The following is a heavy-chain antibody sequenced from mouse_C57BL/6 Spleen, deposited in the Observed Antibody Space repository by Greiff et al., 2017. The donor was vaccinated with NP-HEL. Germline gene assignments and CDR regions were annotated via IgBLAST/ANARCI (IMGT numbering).Heavy chain of an antibody. CDR2: ISDGGSYT. J-gene: IGHJ2*01. Sequence: EVKVEESGGGLVKPGGSLKLSCAASGFTFSSYAMSWVRQTPEKRLEWVATISDGGSYTYYPDNVKGRFTISRDNAKNNLYLQMSHLKSEDTAMYYCAREGYYDYDYFDYWGQGTTLTVSS. CDR1: GFTFSSYA. V-gene: IGHV5-4*01. CDR3: AREGYYDYDYFDY. D-gene: IGHD2-4*01.